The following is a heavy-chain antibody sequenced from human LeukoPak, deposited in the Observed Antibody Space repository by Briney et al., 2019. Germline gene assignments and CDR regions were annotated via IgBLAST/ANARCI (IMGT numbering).Heavy chain of an antibody. CDR2: FDPEDGET. CDR1: GYTLTELS. CDR3: AGRYCSGGSCNNWFDP. Sequence: ASAKVSCKVSGYTLTELSMHWVRQAPGKGLEWMGGFDPEDGETIYAQKFQGRVTMTEDTSTDTAYMELSSLRSEDTAVYYCAGRYCSGGSCNNWFDPWGQGTLVTVSS. V-gene: IGHV1-24*01. D-gene: IGHD2-15*01. J-gene: IGHJ5*02.